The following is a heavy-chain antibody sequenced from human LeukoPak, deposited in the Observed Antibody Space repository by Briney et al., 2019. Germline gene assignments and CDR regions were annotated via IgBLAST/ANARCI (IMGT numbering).Heavy chain of an antibody. CDR2: INNGGSDM. CDR3: ARELPREVTLDY. J-gene: IGHJ4*01. V-gene: IGHV3-74*01. D-gene: IGHD2-21*02. CDR1: GLTFISYE. Sequence: PGGSLRLSCAASGLTFISYEMQWVRQAPGKGLVWVSRINNGGSDMSYADSVKGRFTISRDNAKNTLYLQMKSLRAEDTAVYYCARELPREVTLDYWGQGTPVTVSS.